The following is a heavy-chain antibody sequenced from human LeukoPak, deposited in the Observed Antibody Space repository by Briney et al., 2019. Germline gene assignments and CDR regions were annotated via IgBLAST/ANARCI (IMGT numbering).Heavy chain of an antibody. CDR2: INPNSGGT. Sequence: ASVKVSCKASGYTFTSYDINWVRQAPGQGLEWMGWINPNSGGTNYAQKFQGRVTMTRDTSISTAYMELSRLRSDDTAVYYCARGACNWNYPFGNWGQGTLVTVSS. V-gene: IGHV1-2*02. CDR3: ARGACNWNYPFGN. D-gene: IGHD1-7*01. J-gene: IGHJ4*02. CDR1: GYTFTSYD.